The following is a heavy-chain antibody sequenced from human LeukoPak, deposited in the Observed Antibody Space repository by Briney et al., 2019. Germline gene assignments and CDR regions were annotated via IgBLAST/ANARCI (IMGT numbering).Heavy chain of an antibody. J-gene: IGHJ4*02. CDR1: GFTFNNYA. CDR3: AKYYDTSLFPYYFVH. Sequence: GGSLRLSCAASGFTFNNYAMSWVRQAPGKGLEWVSTINGATTDTYYADSVKGRFTISRDNSKNTLYLQINSLSAEDTAVYYCAKYYDTSLFPYYFVHWGQGALVTVSS. CDR2: INGATTDT. D-gene: IGHD3-22*01. V-gene: IGHV3-23*01.